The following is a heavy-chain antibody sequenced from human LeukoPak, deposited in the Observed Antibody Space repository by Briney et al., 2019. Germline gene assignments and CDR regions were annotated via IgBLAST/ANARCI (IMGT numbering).Heavy chain of an antibody. CDR1: GGTFSSYA. Sequence: SVKVSCKASGGTFSSYAISWVRQAPGQGLEWMGGIIPIFGTANYAQKFQGRVTITTDESTSTAYMGLSSLRSEDTAVYYCAGYMVRGVIITEYYYYYMDVWGKGTTVTVSS. D-gene: IGHD3-10*01. CDR3: AGYMVRGVIITEYYYYYMDV. CDR2: IIPIFGTA. J-gene: IGHJ6*03. V-gene: IGHV1-69*05.